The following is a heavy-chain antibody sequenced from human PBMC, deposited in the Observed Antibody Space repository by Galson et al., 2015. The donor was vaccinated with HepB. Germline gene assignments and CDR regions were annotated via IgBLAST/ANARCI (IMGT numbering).Heavy chain of an antibody. D-gene: IGHD3-22*01. CDR1: GFTFSSYD. Sequence: SLRLSCAASGFTFSSYDMHWVRQATGKGLEWVSGISTVGDTYYPDSVKGRFTISRENAKNSLYLQMDSLRAGDTAVYYCARGRHRNYYDNSGYYMYWGQGTLVTVSS. CDR3: ARGRHRNYYDNSGYYMY. J-gene: IGHJ4*02. V-gene: IGHV3-13*01. CDR2: ISTVGDT.